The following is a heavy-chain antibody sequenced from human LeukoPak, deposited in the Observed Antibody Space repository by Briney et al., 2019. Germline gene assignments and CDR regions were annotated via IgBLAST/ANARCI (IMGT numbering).Heavy chain of an antibody. V-gene: IGHV4-39*07. J-gene: IGHJ5*02. CDR3: ARGTRSRSYNWFDP. CDR1: GGSISSSSYY. Sequence: SETLSLTCTVSGGSISSSSYYWGWIRQPPGTGLEWIGSTYYSGSTYYNPSLKSRVSISVDTSKNQFSLKLSSVTAADTAVYYCARGTRSRSYNWFDPWGQGTLVTVSS. CDR2: TYYSGST. D-gene: IGHD3/OR15-3a*01.